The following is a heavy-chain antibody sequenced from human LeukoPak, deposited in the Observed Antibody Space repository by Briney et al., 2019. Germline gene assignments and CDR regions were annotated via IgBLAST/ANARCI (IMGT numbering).Heavy chain of an antibody. Sequence: PSETLSLTCNVSGGSIRGHYWSWIRQPPGKGLEWIGYIYYSGSTNFNPSLQSRVTISVDTSKNQFSLKLSSVTAADTAVYYCARHRSSGYAFEYWGQGILVTVSS. CDR1: GGSIRGHY. CDR2: IYYSGST. V-gene: IGHV4-59*08. D-gene: IGHD3-22*01. CDR3: ARHRSSGYAFEY. J-gene: IGHJ4*02.